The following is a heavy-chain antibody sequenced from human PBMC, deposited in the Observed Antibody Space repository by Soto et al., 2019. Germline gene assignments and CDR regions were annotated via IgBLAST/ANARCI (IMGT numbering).Heavy chain of an antibody. V-gene: IGHV1-69*01. CDR2: IIRIFGTA. J-gene: IGHJ6*02. CDR3: ERDIVLMVYAPPDYGMDV. CDR1: GGTFSSYA. Sequence: QVQLVQSGAEVKKPGSSVKVSCKASGGTFSSYAISWVRQAPGQGLEWMGGIIRIFGTANYAQKFQGRVTITADESTSTAYMELSSLRSEDTAVYYCERDIVLMVYAPPDYGMDVWGQGTTVTVSS. D-gene: IGHD2-8*01.